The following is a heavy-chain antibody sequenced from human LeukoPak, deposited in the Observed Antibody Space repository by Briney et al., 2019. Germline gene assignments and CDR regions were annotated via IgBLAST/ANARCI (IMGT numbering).Heavy chain of an antibody. CDR3: AKGAWLDD. J-gene: IGHJ4*02. V-gene: IGHV3-23*01. Sequence: GGSLRLSCGASGVPFSSNAMSWVRQAPGKGLEWVSTITFSGGTTYYADSVKGRFTISRDNSKNTLHLQMNSLRAEDTAVYYCAKGAWLDDWGQGTLVTVSS. D-gene: IGHD3-16*01. CDR1: GVPFSSNA. CDR2: ITFSGGTT.